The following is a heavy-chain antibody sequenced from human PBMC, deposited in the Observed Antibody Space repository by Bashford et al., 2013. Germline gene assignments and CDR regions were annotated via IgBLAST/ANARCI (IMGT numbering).Heavy chain of an antibody. J-gene: IGHJ4*02. V-gene: IGHV4-59*01. CDR3: ARTFPPIFGVVGNDY. D-gene: IGHD3-3*01. CDR2: IYYSGST. CDR1: GGSISSYY. Sequence: SETLSLTCTVSGGSISSYYWSWIRQPPGKGLEWIGYIYYSGSTNYNPSLKSRVTISVDTSKNQFSLKLSSVTAADTAVYYCARTFPPIFGVVGNDYWGQGTLVTVSS.